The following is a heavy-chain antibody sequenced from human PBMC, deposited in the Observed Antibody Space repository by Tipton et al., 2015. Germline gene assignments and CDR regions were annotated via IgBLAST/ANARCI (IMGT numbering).Heavy chain of an antibody. V-gene: IGHV4-4*07. Sequence: TLSLTCTIPGDSISNYFWSWIRQPAGKGLEWIGRIQTSGNTNYNPSLKSRVTMSAGTSKNQSSLKLSSVTAADTAVYYCARRHEHVWGSYDYWGQGTLVTVSS. D-gene: IGHD3-16*01. CDR2: IQTSGNT. CDR1: GDSISNYF. J-gene: IGHJ4*02. CDR3: ARRHEHVWGSYDY.